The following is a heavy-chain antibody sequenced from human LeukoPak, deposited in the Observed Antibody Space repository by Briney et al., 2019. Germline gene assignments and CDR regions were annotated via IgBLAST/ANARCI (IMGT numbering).Heavy chain of an antibody. D-gene: IGHD1-26*01. J-gene: IGHJ4*02. CDR3: ARRVVGATRHFDY. CDR2: INHSGST. Sequence: KPSETLSLTCAVYGGSFSGYYWSWIRQPPGKGLEWIGEINHSGSTNYNPSLKSRVTISVDTSKNQFSLKLSSVTAADTAVYYCARRVVGATRHFDYWGQGTLVTVSS. CDR1: GGSFSGYY. V-gene: IGHV4-34*01.